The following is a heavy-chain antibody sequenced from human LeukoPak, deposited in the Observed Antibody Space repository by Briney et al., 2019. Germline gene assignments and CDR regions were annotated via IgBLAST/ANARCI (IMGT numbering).Heavy chain of an antibody. J-gene: IGHJ4*02. CDR1: GFTFSSYG. D-gene: IGHD6-19*01. V-gene: IGHV3-30*03. CDR2: ISYDGSNK. CDR3: ASGVYSSGWYLDY. Sequence: GGSLRLSCAASGFTFSSYGMHWVRQAPGKGLEWVAVISYDGSNKYYADSVKGRFTISRDNSKNTLYLQMNSLRAEDTAVYYCASGVYSSGWYLDYWGQGTLVTVSS.